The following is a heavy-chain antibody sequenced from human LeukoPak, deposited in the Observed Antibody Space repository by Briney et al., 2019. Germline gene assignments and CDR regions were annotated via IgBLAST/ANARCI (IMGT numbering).Heavy chain of an antibody. J-gene: IGHJ4*02. CDR1: GGSILSYS. D-gene: IGHD3-10*01. CDR3: AKNGPYSSSPYSFDY. V-gene: IGHV4-4*07. CDR2: IYSSGST. Sequence: SETLSLTCTVSGGSILSYSWSWIRQPAGKRLEWIGLIYSSGSTNYNPSLTSRVTISVDKSKNHFSLTLSSVTAAGTAVYYCAKNGPYSSSPYSFDYWGQGTLVTVSS.